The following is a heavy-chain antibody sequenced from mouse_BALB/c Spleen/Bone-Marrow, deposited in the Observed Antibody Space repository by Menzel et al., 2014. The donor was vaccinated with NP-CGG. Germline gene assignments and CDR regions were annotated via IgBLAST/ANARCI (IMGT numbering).Heavy chain of an antibody. J-gene: IGHJ3*01. D-gene: IGHD5-2*01. CDR2: IYPVSGST. CDR3: TRVNEYGRAWFAY. CDR1: GYTFTSYW. Sequence: LQQPGSELVRPGASVKLPCKASGYTFTSYWMHWVKQRPGQGLEWIGNIYPVSGSTNYDEKFKSKATLTVDTSSSTAYMQLSSLTSEDSAVYYCTRVNEYGRAWFAYWGQGTLVTVSA. V-gene: IGHV1S22*01.